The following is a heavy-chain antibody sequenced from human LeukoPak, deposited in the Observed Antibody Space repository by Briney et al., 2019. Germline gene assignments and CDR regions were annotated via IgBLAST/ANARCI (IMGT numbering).Heavy chain of an antibody. CDR2: IYHSGRT. CDR1: GGSISSSSYY. V-gene: IGHV4-39*07. J-gene: IGHJ6*03. Sequence: PSETLSLTCTVSGGSISSSSYYWGWIRQPPGKGLEWIGSIYHSGRTYYNPSLKSRVTISVDTSKNQFSLKLSSVTAADTAVYYCARDETYSSDWQSNHYYYYMDVWGKGTTVTVSS. CDR3: ARDETYSSDWQSNHYYYYMDV. D-gene: IGHD6-19*01.